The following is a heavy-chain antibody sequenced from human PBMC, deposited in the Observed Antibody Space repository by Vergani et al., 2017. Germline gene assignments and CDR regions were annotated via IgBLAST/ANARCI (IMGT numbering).Heavy chain of an antibody. CDR2: FNPNRVGT. Sequence: QVQLVQSGAEVKKPGASVKVSCKASGYTFTGHYMHWVRKPPGQGFEWMGGFNPNRVGTNFAQKFQGRVTMTRDTSVRTAYMELSRLRSDDTAVYYCARGGKYTKRDKDIVVVVAATEDYWGQGTLVTVSS. CDR3: ARGGKYTKRDKDIVVVVAATEDY. D-gene: IGHD2-15*01. V-gene: IGHV1-2*02. CDR1: GYTFTGHY. J-gene: IGHJ4*02.